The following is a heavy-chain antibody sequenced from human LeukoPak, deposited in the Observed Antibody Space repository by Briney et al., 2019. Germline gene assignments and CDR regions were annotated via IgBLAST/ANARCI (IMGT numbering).Heavy chain of an antibody. CDR3: ARVGFTSSWSNFEY. J-gene: IGHJ4*02. CDR2: INPNGGDT. V-gene: IGHV1-2*06. Sequence: ASVNDSCKASGYTFAAYFIHWVRPAPGQGGEWMGRINPNGGDTNYAQKFQGRVTMTGDTSISTAYMELSSLRSDDTAMYYCARVGFTSSWSNFEYWGQGTLVTVSS. D-gene: IGHD6-13*01. CDR1: GYTFAAYF.